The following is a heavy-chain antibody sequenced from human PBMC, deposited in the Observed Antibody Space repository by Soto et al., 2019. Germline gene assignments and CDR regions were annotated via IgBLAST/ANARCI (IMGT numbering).Heavy chain of an antibody. V-gene: IGHV4-31*03. CDR2: IYYSGST. Sequence: SETLSLTCTVSGGSISSGGYYWSWIRQHPGKGLEWIGYIYYSGSTYYNPSLKSRVTISVDTSKNQFSLKLSSVTAADTAVYYCARDSDILTGYSYAFDIWGQGTMVTVSS. D-gene: IGHD3-9*01. J-gene: IGHJ3*02. CDR1: GGSISSGGYY. CDR3: ARDSDILTGYSYAFDI.